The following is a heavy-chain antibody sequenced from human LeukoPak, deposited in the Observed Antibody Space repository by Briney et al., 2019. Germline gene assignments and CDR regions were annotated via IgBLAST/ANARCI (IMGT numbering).Heavy chain of an antibody. V-gene: IGHV5-51*01. CDR1: GYSFTNYW. CDR2: INPGDSDT. CDR3: ARLGSRHGYNWGDL. D-gene: IGHD5-24*01. J-gene: IGHJ5*02. Sequence: GESLKISCKGFGYSFTNYWIGWVRQMPGKGLEWMGIINPGDSDTRYSPSFQGQVTISADKSISTAYLQWSSLKASDTAMYYCARLGSRHGYNWGDLWGQGTLVTVSS.